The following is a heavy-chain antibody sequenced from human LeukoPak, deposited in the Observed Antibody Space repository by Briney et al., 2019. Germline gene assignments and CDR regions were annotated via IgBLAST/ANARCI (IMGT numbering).Heavy chain of an antibody. CDR1: GFTFSSYA. D-gene: IGHD5-18*01. J-gene: IGHJ4*02. V-gene: IGHV3-30-3*01. CDR2: ISYDGSNK. Sequence: GGSLRPSCAASGFTFSSYAMHWVRQAPGKGLEWVAVISYDGSNKYYADSVKGRFTISRDNAKNSLYLQMNSLRAEDTALYYCAKDGEGYSYGSFDYWGQGTLVTVSS. CDR3: AKDGEGYSYGSFDY.